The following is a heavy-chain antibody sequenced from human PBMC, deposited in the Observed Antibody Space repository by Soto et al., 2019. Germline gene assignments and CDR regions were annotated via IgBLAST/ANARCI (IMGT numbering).Heavy chain of an antibody. Sequence: SETLYLTCAVSCYSISSGYYWGWIRHPAGKGLEWIGSIYHSGSTYYNPSLKSRVTISADTSKNQFSLKLSSVTAADTAVYYCARVMYYFWSGYYGQQEYYYYYGMDVWGRGNTV. CDR2: IYHSGST. J-gene: IGHJ6*02. CDR3: ARVMYYFWSGYYGQQEYYYYYGMDV. V-gene: IGHV4-38-2*01. CDR1: CYSISSGYY. D-gene: IGHD3-3*01.